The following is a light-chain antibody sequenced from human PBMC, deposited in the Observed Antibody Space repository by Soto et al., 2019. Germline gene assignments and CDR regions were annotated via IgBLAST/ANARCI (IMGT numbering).Light chain of an antibody. J-gene: IGKJ1*01. Sequence: EIVLTQSPATLSLSPGQRATLSCRASQSVSKYLAWYQQKPGQAPRLLIYETSNRATGIAARFSGSGSGTDFTLTISRLEPEDFAVYYCQQYGSLPRTFGQGTKVDIK. V-gene: IGKV3-11*01. CDR2: ETS. CDR1: QSVSKY. CDR3: QQYGSLPRT.